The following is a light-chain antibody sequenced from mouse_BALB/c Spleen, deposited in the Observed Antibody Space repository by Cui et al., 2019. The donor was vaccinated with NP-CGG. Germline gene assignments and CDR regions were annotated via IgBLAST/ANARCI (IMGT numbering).Light chain of an antibody. CDR1: TGAVTTSNY. J-gene: IGLJ1*01. CDR3: ALWYSNHWV. Sequence: QAVVTLESAHTTSLGETVTLTCRSSTGAVTTSNYANWVQEKPDHLFTGLIGGTNNRAPGVPARFSGSLIGDKAALTITGAQTEDEAIYFCALWYSNHWVFGGGTKLTVL. V-gene: IGLV1*01. CDR2: GTN.